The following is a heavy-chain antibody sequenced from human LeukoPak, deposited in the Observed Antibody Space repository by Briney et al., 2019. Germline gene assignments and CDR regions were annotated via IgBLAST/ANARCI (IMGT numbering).Heavy chain of an antibody. J-gene: IGHJ4*02. CDR2: ISYDGSNK. V-gene: IGHV3-30-3*01. CDR1: GFAFSSFA. Sequence: GGSLRLSCTASGFAFSSFAMHWVRQAPGKGPEWVAVISYDGSNKYFADSVKGRFTISRDNSKNTLYLQMNSLRAEDTAVYYCARDQMISAAGLDYWGQGTLVTVSS. D-gene: IGHD6-13*01. CDR3: ARDQMISAAGLDY.